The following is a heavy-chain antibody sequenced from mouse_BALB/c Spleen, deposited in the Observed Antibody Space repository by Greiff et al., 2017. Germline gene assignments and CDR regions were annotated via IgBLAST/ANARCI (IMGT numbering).Heavy chain of an antibody. J-gene: IGHJ3*01. Sequence: EVKVVESGGGLVQPGGSLKLSCAASGFTFSSYGMSWVRQTPDKRLELVATINSNGGSTYYPDSVKGRFTISRDNAKNTLYLQMSSLKSEDTAMYYCARGGNYPAWFAYWGQGTLVTVAA. CDR1: GFTFSSYG. CDR2: INSNGGST. CDR3: ARGGNYPAWFAY. V-gene: IGHV5-6-3*01. D-gene: IGHD2-1*01.